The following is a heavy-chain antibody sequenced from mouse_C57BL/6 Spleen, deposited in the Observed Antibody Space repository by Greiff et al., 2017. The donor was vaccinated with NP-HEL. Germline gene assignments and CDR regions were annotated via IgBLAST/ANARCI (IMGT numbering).Heavy chain of an antibody. CDR2: IRLKSDNYAT. Sequence: ESGGGLVQPGGSMKLSCVASGFTFSNYWMNWVRPSPEKGLEWVAQIRLKSDNYATQYAGSVKGRFTISRDDSKRIVNLQMNNLRAEDTGIYYCTGDGYYWGQGTTLTVSS. V-gene: IGHV6-3*01. CDR3: TGDGYY. CDR1: GFTFSNYW. D-gene: IGHD2-3*01. J-gene: IGHJ2*01.